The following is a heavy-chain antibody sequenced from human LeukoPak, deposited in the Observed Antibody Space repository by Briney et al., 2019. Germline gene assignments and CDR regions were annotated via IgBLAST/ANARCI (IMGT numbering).Heavy chain of an antibody. CDR2: ISTDGSQK. V-gene: IGHV3-30*18. Sequence: GGTLRLSCAASGCTFSRYGMHWVRQAPGKGLEWVAVISTDGSQKFYTDSVQGRFTVSRDNAKNTLSLQMNGLRADDSAVYYCAKVVVAGTHYFDHWGQGTLVTVSP. CDR1: GCTFSRYG. D-gene: IGHD6-13*01. CDR3: AKVVVAGTHYFDH. J-gene: IGHJ4*02.